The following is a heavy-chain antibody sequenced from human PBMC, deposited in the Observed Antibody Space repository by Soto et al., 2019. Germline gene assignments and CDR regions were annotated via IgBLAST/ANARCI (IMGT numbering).Heavy chain of an antibody. D-gene: IGHD3-10*01. CDR1: GGSISSSSYY. CDR2: IYHRGST. CDR3: ARTAYYYGSGQYYFDY. J-gene: IGHJ4*02. V-gene: IGHV4-39*01. Sequence: QLQLQESGPGLVKPSETLSLTCTVSGGSISSSSYYWGWIRQPPGKGLEWIGSIYHRGSTYYNPSLKSRVTISVDTSKNQFSLKLSSVTAADTAVYYCARTAYYYGSGQYYFDYWGQGTLVTVSS.